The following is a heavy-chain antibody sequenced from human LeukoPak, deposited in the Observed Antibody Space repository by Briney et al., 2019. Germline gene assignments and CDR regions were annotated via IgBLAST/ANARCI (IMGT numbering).Heavy chain of an antibody. CDR2: IYYSGST. CDR1: GGSIRSYF. CDR3: ARDASSWGGAFDN. D-gene: IGHD6-13*01. V-gene: IGHV4-59*01. Sequence: SETLSLTCTVSGGSIRSYFWSWIRQPPGKGLEWIGYIYYSGSTNYNPSLKSRVSISVDTSKNQFSLNLSSVTTADAAVYYCARDASSWGGAFDNWGQGTMVTVSS. J-gene: IGHJ3*02.